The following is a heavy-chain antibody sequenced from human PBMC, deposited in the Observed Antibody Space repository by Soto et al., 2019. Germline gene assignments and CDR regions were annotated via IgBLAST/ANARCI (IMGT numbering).Heavy chain of an antibody. V-gene: IGHV3-33*01. Sequence: QVQLVESGGGVVQTGRSLRLSCAASGFTFCSYGMHWVRQAPGKGLEWVAVTWYDGSNKYYADSVKGRFTISRDNSKNTLYLQMNSLRAEDTAVYYCARQGDGMDVWGQGTTVTVSS. CDR2: TWYDGSNK. CDR3: ARQGDGMDV. CDR1: GFTFCSYG. J-gene: IGHJ6*02.